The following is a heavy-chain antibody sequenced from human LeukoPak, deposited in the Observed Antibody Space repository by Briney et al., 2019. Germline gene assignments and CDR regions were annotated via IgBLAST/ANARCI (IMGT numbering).Heavy chain of an antibody. J-gene: IGHJ4*02. V-gene: IGHV3-23*01. CDR2: ITGNGGST. Sequence: SGGSLRLSCAASGFTFRTYAMTWVRQAPGKGLEWVSSITGNGGSTYYADSVKGRFSISRDNSKNTLYLQMDSLGAEDTAVYHCARDSGSYLQPTDYWGQGTLVTVSS. CDR1: GFTFRTYA. CDR3: ARDSGSYLQPTDY. D-gene: IGHD1-26*01.